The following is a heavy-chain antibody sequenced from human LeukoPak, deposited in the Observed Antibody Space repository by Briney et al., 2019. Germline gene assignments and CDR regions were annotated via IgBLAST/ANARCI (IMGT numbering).Heavy chain of an antibody. Sequence: PGGSLRLSCAASGFTFSSYWMSWVRQAPGKGLEWISYITSRGTFIYYADSVRGRFTISRDDSKKLLYLQMNSLKTEDTAVYYCRGSSSPGNDYWGQGTLVTVSS. J-gene: IGHJ4*02. CDR2: ITSRGTFI. CDR1: GFTFSSYW. CDR3: RGSSSPGNDY. V-gene: IGHV3-21*04. D-gene: IGHD6-6*01.